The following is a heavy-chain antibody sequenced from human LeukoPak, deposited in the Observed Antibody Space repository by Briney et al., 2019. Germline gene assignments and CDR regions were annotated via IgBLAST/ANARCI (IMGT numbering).Heavy chain of an antibody. CDR2: ISSSRSTI. CDR1: GFTFSNYS. CDR3: ARDQRYYYDSSGHFDC. J-gene: IGHJ4*02. V-gene: IGHV3-48*01. Sequence: GGSLRLSCAASGFTFSNYSMNWVRQAPGKGLEWVSYISSSRSTIHYADSVEGRFTISRDNAKKSLYLQMNSLRAEDTAVYYCARDQRYYYDSSGHFDCWGQGALVTVSS. D-gene: IGHD3-22*01.